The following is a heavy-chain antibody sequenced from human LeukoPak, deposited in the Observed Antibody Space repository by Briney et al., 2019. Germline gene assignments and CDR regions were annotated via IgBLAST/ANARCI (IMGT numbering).Heavy chain of an antibody. J-gene: IGHJ4*02. CDR3: ARGCRDGYNWACSGWANFDY. Sequence: ASVKVSCKASGYTFTSYYMHWVRQAPGQGLEWMGIINPSGGSTSYAQKFQGRVTMTRDTSTSTVYMELSSLRSEDTAVHYCARGCRDGYNWACSGWANFDYWGQGTLVTVSS. CDR2: INPSGGST. D-gene: IGHD5-24*01. V-gene: IGHV1-46*01. CDR1: GYTFTSYY.